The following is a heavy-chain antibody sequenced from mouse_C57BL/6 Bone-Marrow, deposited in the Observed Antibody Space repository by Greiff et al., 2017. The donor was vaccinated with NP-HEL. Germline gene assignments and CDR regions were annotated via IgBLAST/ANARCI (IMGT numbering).Heavy chain of an antibody. Sequence: DVQLVESGGGLVKPGGSLKLSCAASGFTFSDYGMHWVRQAPEKGLEWVAYISSGSSTIYYADTVKGRFTIARDNAKNTLFLQMTSLRSEDTAMYYCARRPEYDDPDYCDYWGQGTTLTVSS. CDR2: ISSGSSTI. V-gene: IGHV5-17*01. CDR1: GFTFSDYG. CDR3: ARRPEYDDPDYCDY. D-gene: IGHD2-14*01. J-gene: IGHJ2*01.